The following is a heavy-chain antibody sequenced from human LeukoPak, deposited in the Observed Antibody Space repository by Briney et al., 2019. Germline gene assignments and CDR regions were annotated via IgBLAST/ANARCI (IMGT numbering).Heavy chain of an antibody. V-gene: IGHV3-30-3*01. J-gene: IGHJ4*02. CDR1: GFTFSRYA. Sequence: GRSLRLSCAASGFTFSRYAMHWVRQAPGKGLEWVAVISYDGSNKYYADSVKGRFTISRDNSKNTLYLQMNSLRAEDTAVYYCARGLLFIWGQGTLVTVSS. D-gene: IGHD2-21*01. CDR2: ISYDGSNK. CDR3: ARGLLFI.